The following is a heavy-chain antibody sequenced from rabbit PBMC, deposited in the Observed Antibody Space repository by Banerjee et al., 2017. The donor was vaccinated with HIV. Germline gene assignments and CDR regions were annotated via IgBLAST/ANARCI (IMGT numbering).Heavy chain of an antibody. CDR3: ARDPLSYSDAGYAL. CDR2: IYTDSGTT. V-gene: IGHV1S45*01. J-gene: IGHJ4*01. CDR1: GFSFTSSYY. Sequence: QEQLVESGGGLVQPEGSLTLTCTASGFSFTSSYYMCWVRQAPGKGLEWIGCIYTDSGTTYYASWAKGRFTISKTSSTTVTLQMTSLTAADTATYFCARDPLSYSDAGYALWGPGTLVTVS. D-gene: IGHD6-1*01.